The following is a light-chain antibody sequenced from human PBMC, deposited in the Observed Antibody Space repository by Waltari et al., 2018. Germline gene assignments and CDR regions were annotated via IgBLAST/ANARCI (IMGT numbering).Light chain of an antibody. J-gene: IGKJ2*01. CDR2: GAS. CDR1: QSLSSDY. Sequence: EIVLTQSPGTLSLSPGERVTLSCRASQSLSSDYLAWYQQKPGQAPRLLIYGASTRDTGIPDRFSGSGSGTDFTLTISRLEPEDFAVYCCQQNGTSPPTFGQGTKLEIK. CDR3: QQNGTSPPT. V-gene: IGKV3-20*01.